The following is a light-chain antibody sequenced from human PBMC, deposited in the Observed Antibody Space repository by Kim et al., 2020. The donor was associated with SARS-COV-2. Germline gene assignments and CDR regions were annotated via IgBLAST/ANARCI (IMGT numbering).Light chain of an antibody. Sequence: RQTATLTCTGNSNNVGNEGVAWLQQHQGHPPKLLSYRNNNRPSGISERLSASRSGNTASLTITGLQPEDEADYYGSAWDSSLSVWVFGGGTKVTVL. V-gene: IGLV10-54*01. CDR3: SAWDSSLSVWV. CDR2: RNN. J-gene: IGLJ3*02. CDR1: SNNVGNEG.